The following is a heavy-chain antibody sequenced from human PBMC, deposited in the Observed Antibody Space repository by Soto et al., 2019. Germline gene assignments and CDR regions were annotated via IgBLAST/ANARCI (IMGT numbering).Heavy chain of an antibody. J-gene: IGHJ6*02. D-gene: IGHD2-2*01. CDR1: GYTFTSYG. CDR2: ISAYNGNT. V-gene: IGHV1-18*01. CDR3: AKSIYCSSTSCYVDYYYYGMDV. Sequence: ASVKVSCKASGYTFTSYGISWVRQAPGQGLEWMGWISAYNGNTNYAQKLQGRVTMTTDTSTSTAYMELRSLRSDDTAVYYCAKSIYCSSTSCYVDYYYYGMDVWGQGTTVTVSS.